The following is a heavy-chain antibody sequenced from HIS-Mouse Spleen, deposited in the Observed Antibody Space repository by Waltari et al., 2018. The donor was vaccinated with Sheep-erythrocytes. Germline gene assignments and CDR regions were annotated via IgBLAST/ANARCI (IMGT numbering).Heavy chain of an antibody. Sequence: HVQLVQSGAEVKKPGASVKVSCKASGYTFTGYYMHWVRQAPGKGLEWMGWINPNSGGTKHAQKLTGRVTMTRDTSISTAYMELSRLRSDDTAVYYCARRWELHAFDIWGQGTMVTVSS. CDR1: GYTFTGYY. CDR3: ARRWELHAFDI. J-gene: IGHJ3*02. V-gene: IGHV1-2*02. D-gene: IGHD1-26*01. CDR2: INPNSGGT.